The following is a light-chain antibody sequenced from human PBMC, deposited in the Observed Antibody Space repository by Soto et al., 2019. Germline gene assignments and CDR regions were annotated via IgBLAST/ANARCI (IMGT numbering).Light chain of an antibody. CDR3: QQYTAWPLT. V-gene: IGKV3-15*01. Sequence: IVMTQSPATLSVSPGEKATRSCRASQTVYNNLAWYQQTPGQAPRLLVYFASTRAAGIPARFSGSGSGTEFSLTISSLQSEDFALYYCQQYTAWPLTFGGGTKVETK. CDR2: FAS. CDR1: QTVYNN. J-gene: IGKJ4*01.